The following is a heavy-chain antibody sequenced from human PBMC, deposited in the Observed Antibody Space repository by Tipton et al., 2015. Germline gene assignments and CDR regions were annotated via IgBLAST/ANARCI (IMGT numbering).Heavy chain of an antibody. CDR1: GGSISHYY. Sequence: TLSLTCTVSGGSISHYYWSWIRQPPGKGLEWLGHIYYSGNTNYNPSLKSRVTMSVDTSKNQFSLKLTSVNAADTAVYYCARGGNNWLDPWGQGTLVTVSS. CDR2: IYYSGNT. CDR3: ARGGNNWLDP. V-gene: IGHV4-59*01. J-gene: IGHJ5*02. D-gene: IGHD2-15*01.